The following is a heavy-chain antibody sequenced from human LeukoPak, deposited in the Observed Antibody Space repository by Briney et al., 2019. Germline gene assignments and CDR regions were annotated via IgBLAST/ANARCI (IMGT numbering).Heavy chain of an antibody. Sequence: KPSETLSLTCTVSGGSISSYYWSWIRQPAGKGLEWIGRSDISGSTYYNPSLKSRVTISVDKSKNQFSLKLNSVTAADTAVYYCARGKQELTILDYWGQGTLVTVSS. D-gene: IGHD1-7*01. J-gene: IGHJ4*02. CDR2: SDISGST. CDR1: GGSISSYY. CDR3: ARGKQELTILDY. V-gene: IGHV4-4*07.